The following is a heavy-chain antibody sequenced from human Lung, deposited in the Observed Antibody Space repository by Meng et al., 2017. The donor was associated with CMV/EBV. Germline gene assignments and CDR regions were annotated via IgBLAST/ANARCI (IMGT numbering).Heavy chain of an antibody. J-gene: IGHJ5*02. D-gene: IGHD4-17*01. V-gene: IGHV4-31*03. CDR2: IYYSGST. CDR3: ARTNYGDYNWFDP. Sequence: QGQLQESGPGLVKPSQPLSLTCTVSGGSISSGGFYWSWIRQHPGKGLEWIGYIYYSGSTYYNPSLRSRVAISIDTSKNQFSLKLTSVTAADTAVYFCARTNYGDYNWFDPWGQGTLVTVSS. CDR1: GGSISSGGFY.